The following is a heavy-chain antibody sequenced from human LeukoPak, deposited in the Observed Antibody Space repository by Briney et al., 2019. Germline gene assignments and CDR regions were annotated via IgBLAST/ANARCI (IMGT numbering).Heavy chain of an antibody. V-gene: IGHV3-33*01. Sequence: GGSLRLSCTGPGVSVSDYAIHWVRQAQGKGLEWVCAIWYDGGYESYAASVRGRFTISRDNSKSTGYLQMNSRGAEDTALYLCARDGGPYGDMFFDFWGQGTLVTVSS. CDR1: GVSVSDYA. D-gene: IGHD4-17*01. CDR3: ARDGGPYGDMFFDF. J-gene: IGHJ4*02. CDR2: IWYDGGYE.